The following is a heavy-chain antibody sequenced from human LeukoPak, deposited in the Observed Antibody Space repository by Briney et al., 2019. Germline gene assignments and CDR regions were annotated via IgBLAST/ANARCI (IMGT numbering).Heavy chain of an antibody. D-gene: IGHD6-13*01. V-gene: IGHV3-74*01. CDR1: GFTFSDYY. CDR3: ARGISQPPVAFDI. J-gene: IGHJ3*02. Sequence: PGGSLRLPCVASGFTFSDYYMHWVRQAPGKGLVWVSRIDTAGSGTTYADSVKGRFTISRDNAKNTVYLQINSLRAEDTAVYYCARGISQPPVAFDIWGQGTMVTVSS. CDR2: IDTAGSGT.